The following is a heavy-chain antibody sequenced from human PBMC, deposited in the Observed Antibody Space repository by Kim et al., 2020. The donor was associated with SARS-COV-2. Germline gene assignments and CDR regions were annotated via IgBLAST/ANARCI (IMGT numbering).Heavy chain of an antibody. V-gene: IGHV4-34*01. CDR3: ARVARLAVAGRYFQH. D-gene: IGHD6-19*01. Sequence: PSRKSRVTISVDTSKNQFSLKLSSVTAAETAVYYCARVARLAVAGRYFQHWGQGTLVTVSS. J-gene: IGHJ1*01.